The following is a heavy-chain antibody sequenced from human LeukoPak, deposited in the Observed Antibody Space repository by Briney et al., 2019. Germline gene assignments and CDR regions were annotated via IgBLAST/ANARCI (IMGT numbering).Heavy chain of an antibody. CDR3: ARGRVRFGELLTDY. Sequence: ASVKVSCKASGYTLTGYYMHWVRQAPGQGLERMGWISPNSGGRNYAQKFQGRVTMTRDTSISTAYMELSRLRSDDTAVYYCARGRVRFGELLTDYWGQGTRVTVSS. CDR2: ISPNSGGR. CDR1: GYTLTGYY. V-gene: IGHV1-2*02. D-gene: IGHD3-10*01. J-gene: IGHJ4*02.